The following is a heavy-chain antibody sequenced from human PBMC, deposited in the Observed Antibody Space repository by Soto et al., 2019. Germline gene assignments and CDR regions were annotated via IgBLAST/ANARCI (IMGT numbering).Heavy chain of an antibody. V-gene: IGHV1-8*01. CDR3: ARGLLWFGEGWFDP. Sequence: ASVKVSCKASGYTFTSYDIHWVRQATGQGLEWMGWMNPNSGNTGYAQKFQGRVTMTRNTSISTAYMELSSLRSEDTAVYYCARGLLWFGEGWFDPWGQGTLVTVSS. J-gene: IGHJ5*02. CDR2: MNPNSGNT. CDR1: GYTFTSYD. D-gene: IGHD3-10*01.